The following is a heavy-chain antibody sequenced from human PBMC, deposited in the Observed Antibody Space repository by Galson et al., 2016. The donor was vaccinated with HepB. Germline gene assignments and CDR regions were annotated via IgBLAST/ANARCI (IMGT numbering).Heavy chain of an antibody. CDR2: VNHGAGT. J-gene: IGHJ6*02. CDR3: ARGLKRPYCTSASCYLRAMDV. CDR1: DGSFSGYY. V-gene: IGHV4-34*01. Sequence: SETLSLTCVVHDGSFSGYYWTWIRQPPGKGLEWIGEVNHGAGTKYSPSLKSRVTISSDASKNPFSLNLTSVTAADTAVYFCARGLKRPYCTSASCYLRAMDVWGQGTTVTVSS. D-gene: IGHD2-2*01.